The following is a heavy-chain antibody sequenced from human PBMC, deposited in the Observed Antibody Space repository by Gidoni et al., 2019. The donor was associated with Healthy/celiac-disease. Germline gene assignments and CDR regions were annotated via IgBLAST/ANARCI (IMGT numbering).Heavy chain of an antibody. D-gene: IGHD5-18*01. Sequence: HITLTESGPTLVKPTQTLTLTCTFSGFSLSTSGVGVGWIRQPPGKALEWFALIYWNDDKRYSPSLKSRLTITKDTSKNQVVLTMTNMDPVDTATYYCAHHGVDKAMEDYWGQGTLVTVSS. CDR3: AHHGVDKAMEDY. V-gene: IGHV2-5*01. J-gene: IGHJ4*02. CDR2: IYWNDDK. CDR1: GFSLSTSGVG.